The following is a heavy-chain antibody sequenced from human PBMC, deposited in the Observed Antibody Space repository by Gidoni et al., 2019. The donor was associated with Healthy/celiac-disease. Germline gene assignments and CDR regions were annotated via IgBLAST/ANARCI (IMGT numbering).Heavy chain of an antibody. CDR1: GFTFDVYA. CDR2: ISWNSGSI. CDR3: AKDTGGYSGYDYYYYYGMDV. D-gene: IGHD5-12*01. J-gene: IGHJ6*02. V-gene: IGHV3-9*01. Sequence: EVQLVESGGGLVTPGRSLRLSCAASGFTFDVYAMSWVRKAPGKGLEWGSGISWNSGSIGYADSVKGRFTSSRDNAKNSLYLQMNSLRAEDTALYYCAKDTGGYSGYDYYYYYGMDVWGQGTTVTVSS.